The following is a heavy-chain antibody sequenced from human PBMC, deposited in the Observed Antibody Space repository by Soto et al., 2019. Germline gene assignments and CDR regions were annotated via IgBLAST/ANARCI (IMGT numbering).Heavy chain of an antibody. CDR2: ISSNGGST. Sequence: GSLRLSCAASGFTFSSYAMHWVRQAPGKGLEYVSAISSNGGSTYYANSVKGRFTISRDNSKNTLYLQMGSLRAEDMAVYYCARVPYCSSTSCYNWFDPWGQGTLVTVSS. J-gene: IGHJ5*02. CDR1: GFTFSSYA. CDR3: ARVPYCSSTSCYNWFDP. V-gene: IGHV3-64*01. D-gene: IGHD2-2*01.